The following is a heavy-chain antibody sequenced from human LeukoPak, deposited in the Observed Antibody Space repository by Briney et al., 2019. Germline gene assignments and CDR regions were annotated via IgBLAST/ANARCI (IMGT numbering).Heavy chain of an antibody. D-gene: IGHD3-3*01. CDR3: ARGGYDSDSRLAHPRGPYYYYYMDV. J-gene: IGHJ6*03. V-gene: IGHV4-59*01. CDR1: GGSFSSYY. Sequence: PSETLSLTCTVSGGSFSSYYWSWIRQPPGKGLEWIGYIYYSGSTNYNPSLKSRVTISVDTSKNQFSLKLSSVTAADTAVYYCARGGYDSDSRLAHPRGPYYYYYMDVWGKGTTVTVSS. CDR2: IYYSGST.